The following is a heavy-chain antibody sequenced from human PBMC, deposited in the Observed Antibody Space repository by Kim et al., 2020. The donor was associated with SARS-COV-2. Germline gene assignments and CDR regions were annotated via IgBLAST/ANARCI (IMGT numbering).Heavy chain of an antibody. D-gene: IGHD3-10*01. CDR2: IYYSGST. J-gene: IGHJ5*02. Sequence: SETLSLTCTVSGGSISSGGYYWSWIRQHPGKGLEWIGYIYYSGSTYYNPSLKSRVTISVDTSKNQFSLKLSSVTAAVTAVYYCAKGYGGRGDWFDPWGQGTLVTVSS. CDR3: AKGYGGRGDWFDP. CDR1: GGSISSGGYY. V-gene: IGHV4-31*03.